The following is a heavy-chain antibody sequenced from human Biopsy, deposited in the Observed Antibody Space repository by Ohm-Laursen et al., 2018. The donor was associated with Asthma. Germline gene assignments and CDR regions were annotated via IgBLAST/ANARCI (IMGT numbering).Heavy chain of an antibody. CDR1: GFTFSSYG. V-gene: IGHV3-30*03. CDR3: ARDLHPTNHLGELSEGFDY. D-gene: IGHD3-16*02. CDR2: ISYDGSNK. J-gene: IGHJ4*02. Sequence: SLRLSCSASGFTFSSYGMYWVRQAPGKGLEWVAVISYDGSNKYYADSVKGRFTISRDNSKNTLYLQMNSLRAEDTAAYYCARDLHPTNHLGELSEGFDYWGQGTLVTVSS.